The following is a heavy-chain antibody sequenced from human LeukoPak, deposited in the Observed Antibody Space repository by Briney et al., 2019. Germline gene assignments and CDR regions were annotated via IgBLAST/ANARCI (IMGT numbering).Heavy chain of an antibody. V-gene: IGHV3-23*01. Sequence: GGSLRLSCAASGFTFSSSAMSWVRQAPGKGLEWVSTISGSGGSTYYADSVKGRFTISRDNSKNTLYLQMNSLRAEDTAVYYCAKDGGSSSGWYGAFDIWGQGTMVTVSS. CDR1: GFTFSSSA. D-gene: IGHD6-19*01. J-gene: IGHJ3*02. CDR3: AKDGGSSSGWYGAFDI. CDR2: ISGSGGST.